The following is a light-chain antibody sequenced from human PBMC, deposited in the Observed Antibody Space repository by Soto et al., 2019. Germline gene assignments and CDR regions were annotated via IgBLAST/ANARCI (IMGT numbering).Light chain of an antibody. CDR3: QHYYSIPWT. Sequence: DIVMTQSPDSLAVSLGERAAFNCKSSQSVLSTSNNKNYLGWYQQKSGQPPKLLIYWASTRESGVPDRFSGSGSGTDFTPTISSLQAEDVATYYCQHYYSIPWTFGQGTRVEIK. V-gene: IGKV4-1*01. CDR1: QSVLSTSNNKNY. J-gene: IGKJ1*01. CDR2: WAS.